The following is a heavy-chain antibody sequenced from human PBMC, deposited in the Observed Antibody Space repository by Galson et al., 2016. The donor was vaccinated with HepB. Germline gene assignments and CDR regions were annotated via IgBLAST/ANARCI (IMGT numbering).Heavy chain of an antibody. CDR1: GFTFENYG. CDR2: ISHEGANK. J-gene: IGHJ4*02. CDR3: AKVSDYHDSSGLFDY. Sequence: SLRLSCAVCGFTFENYGMHRVRQAPGKGPEWLSLISHEGANKYYADSVQGRFTISRDNSENTLYLQMNSLRPEDTAVYYCAKVSDYHDSSGLFDYWGQGTQVTVSS. V-gene: IGHV3-30*18. D-gene: IGHD3-22*01.